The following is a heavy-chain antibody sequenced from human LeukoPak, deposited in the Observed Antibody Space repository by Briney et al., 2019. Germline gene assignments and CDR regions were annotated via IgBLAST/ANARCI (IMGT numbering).Heavy chain of an antibody. CDR2: IYYSGST. CDR3: ARHSGDYAWFDP. V-gene: IGHV4-39*01. Sequence: PSETLSLTCTVSGGSISSSSYYWGWIRQPPGKGLEWIGSIYYSGSTYYNPSLKSRATISVDTSKNQFSLKLSSVTAADTAVYYCARHSGDYAWFDPWGQGTLVTVSS. J-gene: IGHJ5*02. D-gene: IGHD4-17*01. CDR1: GGSISSSSYY.